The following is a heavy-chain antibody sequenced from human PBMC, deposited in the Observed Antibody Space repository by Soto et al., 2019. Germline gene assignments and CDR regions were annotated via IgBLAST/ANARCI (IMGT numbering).Heavy chain of an antibody. CDR2: ISAYNGNT. Sequence: ASVKVSCKASGYTFTSYGISWVRQAPGQGLEWMGWISAYNGNTNYAQKLQGRVTMTTDTSTSTAYMELRSLRSDDTAVYYCAGDRYDFWSGYRDLFGMDVWGQGTTVTVSS. D-gene: IGHD3-3*01. CDR1: GYTFTSYG. J-gene: IGHJ6*02. V-gene: IGHV1-18*04. CDR3: AGDRYDFWSGYRDLFGMDV.